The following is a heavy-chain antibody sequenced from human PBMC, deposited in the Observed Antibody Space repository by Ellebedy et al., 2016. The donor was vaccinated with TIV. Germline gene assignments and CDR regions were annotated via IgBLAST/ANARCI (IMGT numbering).Heavy chain of an antibody. CDR2: INHSGST. J-gene: IGHJ4*02. D-gene: IGHD3-22*01. Sequence: SETLSLXCAVYGGSFSGYYWSWIRQPPGKGLEWIGEINHSGSTNYNPSLKSRVTISVDTSKNQFSLKLSSVTAADTAVYYCARGDLRSGMIVAQPRNYWGQGTLVTVSS. V-gene: IGHV4-34*01. CDR3: ARGDLRSGMIVAQPRNY. CDR1: GGSFSGYY.